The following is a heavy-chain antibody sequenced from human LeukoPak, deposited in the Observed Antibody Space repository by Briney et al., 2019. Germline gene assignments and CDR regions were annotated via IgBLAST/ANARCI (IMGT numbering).Heavy chain of an antibody. J-gene: IGHJ4*02. Sequence: GGPLRLSCAASGFTVSTNYMSWVRQAPGKGLEWVSFIYSGGSTYYADSVKGRFTISGHNSKNTLYLQMNSLRAEDTAVYYCARGLTYSSSWCGECDYWGQGPLVTVSS. CDR1: GFTVSTNY. CDR3: ARGLTYSSSWCGECDY. D-gene: IGHD6-13*01. CDR2: IYSGGST. V-gene: IGHV3-53*04.